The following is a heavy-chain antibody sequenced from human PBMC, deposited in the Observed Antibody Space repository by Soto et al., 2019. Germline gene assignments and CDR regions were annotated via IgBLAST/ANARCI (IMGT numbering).Heavy chain of an antibody. Sequence: QVQLQESGPGLVKPSETLSLTCTVSGDSISRYYWSWIRLSPGKGLEWIGYIYYSGETNYNPSIKSRVTISVDRTRNQFSLKLSSVSAADTAVYYCARDQGGEFLKGSGMDVLSLWTTVTVSS. V-gene: IGHV4-59*01. CDR3: ARDQGGEFLKGSGMDV. CDR2: IYYSGET. CDR1: GDSISRYY. J-gene: IGHJ6*02. D-gene: IGHD3-10*01.